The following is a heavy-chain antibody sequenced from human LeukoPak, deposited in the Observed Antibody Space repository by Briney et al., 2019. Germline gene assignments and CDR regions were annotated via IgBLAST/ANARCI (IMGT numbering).Heavy chain of an antibody. Sequence: GGSLRLSCAASGFTFSSYAMNWVRQAPGKGLEWVSVIYSGGSTYYADSVKGRFTISRDNSKNTLYLQMNSLRAEDTAVYYCARDRGAYYYGSGSYFSYWGQGTLVTVSS. V-gene: IGHV3-66*01. J-gene: IGHJ4*02. CDR3: ARDRGAYYYGSGSYFSY. D-gene: IGHD3-10*01. CDR1: GFTFSSYA. CDR2: IYSGGST.